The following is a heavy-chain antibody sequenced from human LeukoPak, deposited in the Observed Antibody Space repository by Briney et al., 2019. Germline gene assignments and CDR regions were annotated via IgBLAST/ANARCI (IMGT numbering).Heavy chain of an antibody. CDR3: ARGIGTMVRGVTRVSHGFDP. J-gene: IGHJ5*02. CDR1: GFTFSSYD. V-gene: IGHV3-13*04. CDR2: IGTAGDT. Sequence: GGSLRLSCGASGFTFSSYDMHWVRQAPGKGLEWVSAIGTAGDTYYPGSVKGRFTISRENAKNSLYLQMNSLRAGDTAVYYCARGIGTMVRGVTRVSHGFDPWGQGTLVTVSS. D-gene: IGHD3-10*01.